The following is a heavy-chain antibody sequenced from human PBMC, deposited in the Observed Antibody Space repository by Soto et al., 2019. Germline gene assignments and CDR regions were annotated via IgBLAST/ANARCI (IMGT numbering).Heavy chain of an antibody. CDR3: AGDPGGACLAAAGTFSETFCWFDP. J-gene: IGHJ5*02. V-gene: IGHV1-69*13. D-gene: IGHD6-13*01. Sequence: GASVKVSCKASGGTFSSYAISWVRQAPGQGLEWMGGIIPIFGTANYAQKFQGRVTITADESTSTAYMELSSLRSKDTAVYYCAGDPGGACLAAAGTFSETFCWFDPWGQGTLVTVSS. CDR2: IIPIFGTA. CDR1: GGTFSSYA.